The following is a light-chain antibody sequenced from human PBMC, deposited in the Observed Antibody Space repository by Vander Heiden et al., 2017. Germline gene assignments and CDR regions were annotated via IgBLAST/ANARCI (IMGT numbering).Light chain of an antibody. J-gene: IGKJ4*01. Sequence: VLTQSPFTLSLSLGQRATLTCRASENVSTNLAWYQQKPGQAPKLLIYAASTRAIGAPARFSGSGSGTDFTLTISSLQSEDFAVYYCQQYTHWPPLTFGGGTRVDIK. CDR2: AAS. CDR1: ENVSTN. CDR3: QQYTHWPPLT. V-gene: IGKV3-15*01.